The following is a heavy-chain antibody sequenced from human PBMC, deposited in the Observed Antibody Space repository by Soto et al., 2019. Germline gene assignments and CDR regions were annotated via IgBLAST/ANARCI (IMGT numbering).Heavy chain of an antibody. V-gene: IGHV3-23*01. CDR2: ITKTGRSK. D-gene: IGHD3-3*01. Sequence: GEALNSACETSGFRFSDYGINWVRQAPGKGLELVSVITKTGRSKFLADSVRGRLTISRYNLKNIVYLQMNSLRAEDTALYYLTKDVYVSDFGFQXWGQVTMVTVS. CDR1: GFRFSDYG. J-gene: IGHJ3*01. CDR3: TKDVYVSDFGFQX.